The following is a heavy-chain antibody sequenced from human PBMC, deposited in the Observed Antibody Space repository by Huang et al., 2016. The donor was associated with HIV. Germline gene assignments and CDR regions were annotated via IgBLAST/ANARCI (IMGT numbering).Heavy chain of an antibody. CDR2: ITNEGSTK. V-gene: IGHV3-30-3*01. CDR1: GFTFSNYA. Sequence: QVQLVESGGGVVQPGTSLRLSCAASGFTFSNYARNGVRQAPGKGVEWVAIITNEGSTKYYADSVKGRFTSSRDNSKNTVYPQMNSLRAEDTAVYYCARSEPSRYYFDYWGQGTLVTVSS. J-gene: IGHJ4*02. CDR3: ARSEPSRYYFDY.